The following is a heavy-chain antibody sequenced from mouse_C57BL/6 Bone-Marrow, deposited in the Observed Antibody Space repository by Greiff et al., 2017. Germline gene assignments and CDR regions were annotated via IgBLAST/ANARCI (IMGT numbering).Heavy chain of an antibody. CDR1: GYTFTSYW. D-gene: IGHD1-1*01. V-gene: IGHV1-59*01. CDR3: ANYGPFAY. J-gene: IGHJ3*01. CDR2: IDPSDSYT. Sequence: QVQLQQPGAELVRPGTSVKLSCKASGYTFTSYWMHWVKQRPGQGLEWIGVIDPSDSYTNYNQKFKGKATLTVDTSSSTAYMQLSSLTSEDSAVYYCANYGPFAYWGQGTLVTVSA.